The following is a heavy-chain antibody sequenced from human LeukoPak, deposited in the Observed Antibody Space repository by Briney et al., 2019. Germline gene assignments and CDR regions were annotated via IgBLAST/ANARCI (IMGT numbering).Heavy chain of an antibody. CDR1: GGFFSSDNW. CDR3: TSRDYYASTGYFPS. D-gene: IGHD3-22*01. Sequence: SETLSLTCAVSGGFFSSDNWWTWVRQPPEKGLEWIGEILHSGSTTYNPSLKSRVTISFDKSKNQFSLKLSSVTAADTAVYFCTSRDYYASTGYFPSWGQGTLVTVSS. CDR2: ILHSGST. V-gene: IGHV4-4*02. J-gene: IGHJ5*02.